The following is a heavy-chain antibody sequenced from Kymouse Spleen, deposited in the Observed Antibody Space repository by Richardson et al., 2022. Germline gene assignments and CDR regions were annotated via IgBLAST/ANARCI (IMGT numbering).Heavy chain of an antibody. J-gene: IGHJ4*02. CDR2: ISSSSSYI. Sequence: EVQLVESGGGLVKPGGSLRLSCAASGFTFSSYSMNWVRQAPGKGLEWVSSISSSSSYIYYADSVKGRFTISRDNAKNSLYLQMNSLRAEDTAVYYCARDGGHNWNYNYFDYWGQGTLVTVSS. D-gene: IGHD1-7*01. CDR1: GFTFSSYS. CDR3: ARDGGHNWNYNYFDY. V-gene: IGHV3-21*03.